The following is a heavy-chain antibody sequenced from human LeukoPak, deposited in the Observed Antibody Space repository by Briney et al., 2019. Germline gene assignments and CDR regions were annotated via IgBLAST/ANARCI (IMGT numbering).Heavy chain of an antibody. CDR2: INPNSGGT. V-gene: IGHV1-2*06. Sequence: ASVKVSCKASGYTFTGYYMHWVRQAPGQGLEWMGRINPNSGGTNYAQKFQGRVTMTRDTSISTAYMELSRLTSDDTAVYYCARDPDSGSLNGMDVWGQGTTVTVSS. CDR3: ARDPDSGSLNGMDV. CDR1: GYTFTGYY. D-gene: IGHD1-26*01. J-gene: IGHJ6*02.